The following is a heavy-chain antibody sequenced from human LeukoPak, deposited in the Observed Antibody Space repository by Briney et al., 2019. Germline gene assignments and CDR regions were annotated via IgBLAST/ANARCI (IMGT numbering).Heavy chain of an antibody. D-gene: IGHD3-9*01. J-gene: IGHJ4*02. CDR1: GFIFSDYA. CDR2: VSGKSRAI. CDR3: ARGGRSTYFDWSPDY. Sequence: PGGSLRLSCAASGFIFSDYAINWVRQAPGKGLEWLSFVSGKSRAIYYADSVKGRFTISRDNARNSLYLQMNSLRVEDTAVYYCARGGRSTYFDWSPDYWGQGTLVTVSS. V-gene: IGHV3-21*05.